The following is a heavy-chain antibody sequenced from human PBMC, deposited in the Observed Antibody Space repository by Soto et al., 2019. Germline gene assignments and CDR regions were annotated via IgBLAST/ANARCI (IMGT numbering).Heavy chain of an antibody. D-gene: IGHD4-17*01. J-gene: IGHJ6*03. V-gene: IGHV4-31*03. CDR3: ALGHDYGDYYYMDV. Sequence: SETLCLTCPVAGGSISSGGYYWSWIRQHPGKGLEWIGYIYYSGSTYYNPSLKSRVTISVDTSKNQFSLKLSAVTAADTAVYYCALGHDYGDYYYMDVWGKGTTVTVSS. CDR1: GGSISSGGYY. CDR2: IYYSGST.